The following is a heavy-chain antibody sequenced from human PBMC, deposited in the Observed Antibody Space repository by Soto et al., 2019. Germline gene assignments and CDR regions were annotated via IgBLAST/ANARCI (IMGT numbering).Heavy chain of an antibody. D-gene: IGHD2-15*01. CDR2: IIPIFGTA. J-gene: IGHJ4*02. CDR3: ASGYCSGGSCYLYYFDY. Sequence: ASVKVSCKASGGTFSSYAISWVRQAPGQGLEWMGGIIPIFGTANYAQKFQGRVTITADESTSTAYMELSSLRSEDTAVYYCASGYCSGGSCYLYYFDYWGQGTLVTVS. V-gene: IGHV1-69*13. CDR1: GGTFSSYA.